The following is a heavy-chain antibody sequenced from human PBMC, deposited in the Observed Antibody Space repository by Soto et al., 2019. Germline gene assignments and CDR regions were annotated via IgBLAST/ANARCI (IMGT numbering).Heavy chain of an antibody. CDR2: ISYDGSNK. J-gene: IGHJ5*02. D-gene: IGHD3-22*01. V-gene: IGHV3-30-3*01. Sequence: GGSLRLSCAASGFTFSSYAMHWVRQAPGKGLEWVAVISYDGSNKYYADSVKGRFTISRDNSKNTLYLQMNSLRAEDTAVYYCARGFYYYYSSSYYRERNWFDPWGQGTLVTVSS. CDR1: GFTFSSYA. CDR3: ARGFYYYYSSSYYRERNWFDP.